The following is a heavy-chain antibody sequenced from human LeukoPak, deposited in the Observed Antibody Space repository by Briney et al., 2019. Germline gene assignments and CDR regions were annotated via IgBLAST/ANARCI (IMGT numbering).Heavy chain of an antibody. D-gene: IGHD5-18*01. V-gene: IGHV1-18*01. CDR3: ARFTRVDTAMAYYFDY. J-gene: IGHJ4*02. CDR1: GYTFTSYG. CDR2: ISAYNGNT. Sequence: GASVKVSCKASGYTFTSYGISWVRQAPGQGLEWMGWISAYNGNTNYAQKLQGRVTMTTDTSTSTAYMEPRSLRSDDTAVYYCARFTRVDTAMAYYFDYWGQGTLVTVSS.